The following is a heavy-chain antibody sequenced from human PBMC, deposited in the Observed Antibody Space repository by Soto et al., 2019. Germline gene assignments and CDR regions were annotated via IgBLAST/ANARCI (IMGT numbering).Heavy chain of an antibody. CDR1: GYSFSSYW. CDR3: ARRGSRNELYGMDV. Sequence: GESLNISCKGSGYSFSSYWIGLVRQMPGKGLEWMGIIFPADSDTRYSPSFQGQVTISADKSTSTAYLQWSSLKASDTAMYYCARRGSRNELYGMDVWGQGTTVTGSS. D-gene: IGHD1-7*01. CDR2: IFPADSDT. J-gene: IGHJ6*02. V-gene: IGHV5-51*01.